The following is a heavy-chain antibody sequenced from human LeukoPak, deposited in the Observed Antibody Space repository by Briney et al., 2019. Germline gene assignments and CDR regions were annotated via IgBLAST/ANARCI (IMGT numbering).Heavy chain of an antibody. CDR2: ISSSGSTI. CDR3: ARASYYGDHGAYYYYGMDV. CDR1: GFTFDTYW. V-gene: IGHV3-48*04. D-gene: IGHD4-17*01. J-gene: IGHJ6*02. Sequence: GGSLRLSCAASGFTFDTYWMTWVRQAPGKGLEWVSYISSSGSTIYYADSVKGRFTISRDNAKNSLYLQMNSLRAEDTAVYYCARASYYGDHGAYYYYGMDVWGQGTTVTVSS.